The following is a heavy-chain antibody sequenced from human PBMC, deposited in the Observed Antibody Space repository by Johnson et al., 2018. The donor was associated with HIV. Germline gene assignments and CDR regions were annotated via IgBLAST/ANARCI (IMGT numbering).Heavy chain of an antibody. V-gene: IGHV3-20*04. Sequence: VQLVESGGGLVKPGGSLRLSCAASGFTFDDFGMTWVRQVPGKGLEWVSGINWNGGSTGYADSVKGRFTISRDNAKNSLYMQMNSLRAEDTAVYYCGRPHAFDIWGQGTMVTVSS. CDR2: INWNGGST. CDR3: GRPHAFDI. CDR1: GFTFDDFG. J-gene: IGHJ3*02.